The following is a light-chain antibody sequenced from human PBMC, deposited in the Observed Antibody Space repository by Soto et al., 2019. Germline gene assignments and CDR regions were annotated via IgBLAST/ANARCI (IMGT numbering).Light chain of an antibody. CDR2: WAS. CDR1: QTVLYNSNNKNY. Sequence: DIVMTQSPDSLAVSLGETATINCKSSQTVLYNSNNKNYLAWYQQKPGQPPNLLIYWASTRESGVPDRFSGSGSGTDFTLTISSLQAEDVAVYYCQQYYTSPITFGQGTRLEIK. J-gene: IGKJ5*01. V-gene: IGKV4-1*01. CDR3: QQYYTSPIT.